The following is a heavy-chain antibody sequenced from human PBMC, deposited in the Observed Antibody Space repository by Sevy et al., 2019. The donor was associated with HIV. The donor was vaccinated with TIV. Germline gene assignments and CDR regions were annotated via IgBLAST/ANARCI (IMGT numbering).Heavy chain of an antibody. CDR3: ARVGGDIVVVPAAPIDAFDI. CDR2: ISSSGSTI. J-gene: IGHJ3*02. CDR1: GFTFSDYY. V-gene: IGHV3-11*04. D-gene: IGHD2-2*01. Sequence: GGSLRLSCAASGFTFSDYYMSWIRQAPGKGLEWVSYISSSGSTIYYADSVKGRFTISRDNAKNSLYLQMNSLRAEDTAVDYCARVGGDIVVVPAAPIDAFDIWGQGTMVTVSS.